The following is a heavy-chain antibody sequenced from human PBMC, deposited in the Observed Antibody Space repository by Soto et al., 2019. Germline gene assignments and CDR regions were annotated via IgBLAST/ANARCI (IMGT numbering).Heavy chain of an antibody. CDR2: INGDATST. CDR3: ARGDIAAETFFYYYGMDL. Sequence: QLVESGGGLVQPGGSLRLSCAASGFTLNNYWMHWVRQAPGMGLVWVSRINGDATSTSYADSVKGRFTISRDNARNTLYLQMNSLRAEDTALYYCARGDIAAETFFYYYGMDLWGQGTTVTAS. CDR1: GFTLNNYW. V-gene: IGHV3-74*01. D-gene: IGHD6-13*01. J-gene: IGHJ6*02.